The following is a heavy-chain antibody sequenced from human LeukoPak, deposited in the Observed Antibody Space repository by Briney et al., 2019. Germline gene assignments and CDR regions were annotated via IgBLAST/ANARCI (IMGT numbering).Heavy chain of an antibody. J-gene: IGHJ4*02. CDR2: IYYSGST. D-gene: IGHD5-24*01. CDR3: ASPPLRWLQHLFDY. V-gene: IGHV4-39*01. Sequence: PSETLSLTCTLSGGSISSSSYYWGWIRQPPGKGLEWIGSIYYSGSTYYNPSLKSRVTISVDTSKNQFSLKLSSVTAADTAVYYCASPPLRWLQHLFDYWGQGTLVTVSS. CDR1: GGSISSSSYY.